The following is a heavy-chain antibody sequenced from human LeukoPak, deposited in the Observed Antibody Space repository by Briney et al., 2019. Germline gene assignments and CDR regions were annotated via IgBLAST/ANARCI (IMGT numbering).Heavy chain of an antibody. D-gene: IGHD2/OR15-2a*01. V-gene: IGHV3-23*01. CDR3: AKRGVVIRVNLVGFHKEAYYLVP. CDR2: ISGSGGGT. CDR1: GITLSNYD. Sequence: AGSLRLSCAVSGITLSNYDMSWVRQAPGKGLEWVAGISGSGGGTVYAASAMGGFTSPREDPKNTLYVQMNSLRADDTAEYFCAKRGVVIRVNLVGFHKEAYYLVPWGQKPRVTVS. J-gene: IGHJ5*02.